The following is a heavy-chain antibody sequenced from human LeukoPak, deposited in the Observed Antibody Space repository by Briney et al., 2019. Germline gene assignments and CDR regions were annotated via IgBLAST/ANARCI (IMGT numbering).Heavy chain of an antibody. CDR2: ITGSGGST. V-gene: IGHV3-23*01. CDR1: GFIFRNYA. D-gene: IGHD3-22*01. CDR3: AKDRAPQYSSGWYDS. J-gene: IGHJ5*01. Sequence: PGGSLRLSCVGSGFIFRNYAMSWVRQAPGKGLEWVSAITGSGGSTYYADSVKRRFTISRDNSKNTLFLQMNSLRAEDTAVYYCAKDRAPQYSSGWYDSWGRGTLVTVSS.